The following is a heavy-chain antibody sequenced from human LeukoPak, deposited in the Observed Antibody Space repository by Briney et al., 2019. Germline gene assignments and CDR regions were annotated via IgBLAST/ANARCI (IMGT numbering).Heavy chain of an antibody. CDR2: INHSGST. V-gene: IGHV4-34*01. J-gene: IGHJ4*02. CDR3: ARGGIFGVVKKIKNYFDY. D-gene: IGHD3-3*01. CDR1: GGSLSGYY. Sequence: SETLSLTCAVYGGSLSGYYWSWIRQPPGKGLEWIGEINHSGSTNYNPSLKSRVTISVDTSKNQFSLKLSSVTAADTAVYYCARGGIFGVVKKIKNYFDYWGQGTLVTVSS.